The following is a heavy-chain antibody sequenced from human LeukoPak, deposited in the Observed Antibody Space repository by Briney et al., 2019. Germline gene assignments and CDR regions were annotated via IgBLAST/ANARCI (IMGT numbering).Heavy chain of an antibody. CDR3: AKGLKGYSAYEQIDY. D-gene: IGHD5-12*01. CDR1: GFTFSSSA. V-gene: IGHV3-23*01. Sequence: GGSLRLSCAASGFTFSSSAMSWVRQAPGKGLGGVSGLSASGGNTYYGHSVTGRFTISRDNSKNTLYLQMNSLRAEDTAVYYCAKGLKGYSAYEQIDYWGQGTLVTVSS. CDR2: LSASGGNT. J-gene: IGHJ4*02.